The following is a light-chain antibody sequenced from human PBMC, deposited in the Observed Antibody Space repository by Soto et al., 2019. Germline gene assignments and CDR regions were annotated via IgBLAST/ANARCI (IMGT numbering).Light chain of an antibody. J-gene: IGKJ3*01. CDR3: QQLTSYFT. CDR1: QGIASY. Sequence: IQLTQSPSSLSASVGDRVTITCRASQGIASYLAWHQQKPGKAPKLLIYAASSLQSGVPSRFRGSGSGTDFTLTITSLQPEDFATYYCQQLTSYFTFGPGTKVDI. V-gene: IGKV1-9*01. CDR2: AAS.